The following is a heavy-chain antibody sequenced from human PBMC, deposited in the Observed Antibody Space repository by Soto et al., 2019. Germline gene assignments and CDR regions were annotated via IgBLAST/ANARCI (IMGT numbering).Heavy chain of an antibody. CDR2: IKQDGSEK. J-gene: IGHJ4*02. D-gene: IGHD1-26*01. V-gene: IGHV3-7*01. Sequence: PLRVSYGASGFTISGLWRSCVRQAPGKGLEWVANIKQDGSEKYYVDSVKGRFTISRDNAKNSLYLQMNSLRAEDTAVYYGARDKVGANDYRGQGSLVTVSS. CDR1: GFTISGLW. CDR3: ARDKVGANDY.